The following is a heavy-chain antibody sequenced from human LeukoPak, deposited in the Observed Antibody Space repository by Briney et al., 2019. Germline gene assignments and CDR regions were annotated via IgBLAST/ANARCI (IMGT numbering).Heavy chain of an antibody. V-gene: IGHV4-39*07. J-gene: IGHJ4*02. D-gene: IGHD6-19*01. CDR3: AREYTLYRSGWFLDY. CDR2: IDYSGST. Sequence: PSETLSLTCTVSGGSISSVSYYWGWIRQPPGKGLEWIGSIDYSGSTYYNPSLKRRATISIDTSKNQFSLQLSSVTAADTAVYYCAREYTLYRSGWFLDYWGQGSVVTVSS. CDR1: GGSISSVSYY.